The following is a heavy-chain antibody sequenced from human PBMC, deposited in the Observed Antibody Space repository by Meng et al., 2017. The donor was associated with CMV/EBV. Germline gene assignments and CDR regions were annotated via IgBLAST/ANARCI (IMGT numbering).Heavy chain of an antibody. V-gene: IGHV4-39*01. J-gene: IGHJ4*02. Sequence: SISICGYHWGWVRHPPGKGLEWIGSMYYSGSTYYNPSLKNRVTIFVEASKNQFSLKPSSVTAADTAVYYCARHVVSSGTSKGLFDYWGQGTLVTVSS. D-gene: IGHD3-3*01. CDR3: ARHVVSSGTSKGLFDY. CDR1: SISICGYH. CDR2: MYYSGST.